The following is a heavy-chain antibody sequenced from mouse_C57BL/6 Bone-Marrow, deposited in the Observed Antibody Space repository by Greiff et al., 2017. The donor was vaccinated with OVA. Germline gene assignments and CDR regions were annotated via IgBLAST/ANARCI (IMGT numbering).Heavy chain of an antibody. J-gene: IGHJ3*01. Sequence: VQVVESGEGLVKPGGSLKLSCAASGFTFSSYAMSWVRQTPEKRLEWVAYISSGGDYIYYADTVKGRFTISRDNARNNLYLQMSSLKSEDTAMYYCTRWRFYDAYWGQGTLVTVSA. CDR2: ISSGGDYI. CDR1: GFTFSSYA. CDR3: TRWRFYDAY. D-gene: IGHD2-12*01. V-gene: IGHV5-9-1*02.